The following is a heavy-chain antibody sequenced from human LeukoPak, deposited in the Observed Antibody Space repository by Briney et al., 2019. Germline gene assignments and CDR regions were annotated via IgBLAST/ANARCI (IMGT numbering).Heavy chain of an antibody. J-gene: IGHJ3*02. V-gene: IGHV4-39*01. CDR1: GGSCRSSSYY. CDR2: MYYSGST. Sequence: SETLSLTCTVSGGSCRSSSYYWGWIRQPPGKGLEWIGSMYYSGSTYYNASLRSRVTISIDTSKNQFSLKLSSVTATDTAVYYCARHFDRDGYKSNAFDIWGQGTMVTVSS. D-gene: IGHD5-24*01. CDR3: ARHFDRDGYKSNAFDI.